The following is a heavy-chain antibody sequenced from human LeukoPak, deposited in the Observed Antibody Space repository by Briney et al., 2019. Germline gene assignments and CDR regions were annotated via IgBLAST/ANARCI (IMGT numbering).Heavy chain of an antibody. CDR2: INPNSGGT. J-gene: IGHJ5*02. D-gene: IGHD2-2*01. Sequence: VASVKVSCKASGYTFTGYYMHWVRQAPGQGLEWMGWINPNSGGTNYAQKFQGRVTMTRDTSISTAYMELSRLRSDDTAVYYCAREANERYQLVFVAWGQGTLVTVSS. V-gene: IGHV1-2*02. CDR3: AREANERYQLVFVA. CDR1: GYTFTGYY.